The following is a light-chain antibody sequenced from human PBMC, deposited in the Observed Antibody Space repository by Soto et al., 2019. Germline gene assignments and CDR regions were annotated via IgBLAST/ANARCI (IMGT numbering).Light chain of an antibody. CDR3: QSYDSSNHGV. CDR1: SGSIASHY. Sequence: NFMLTQPHSVSESPGKTVTISCTRSSGSIASHYVQWYQQRPGSSPTTVIYEDNRRPSGVPDRFSGSIDKSSNSASLTISGLKTEDEADYYCQSYDSSNHGVFGGGTKLTVL. CDR2: EDN. V-gene: IGLV6-57*01. J-gene: IGLJ3*02.